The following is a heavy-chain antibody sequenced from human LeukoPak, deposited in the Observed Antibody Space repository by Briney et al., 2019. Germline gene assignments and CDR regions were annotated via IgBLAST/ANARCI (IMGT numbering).Heavy chain of an antibody. CDR2: INSDGSST. V-gene: IGHV3-74*01. D-gene: IGHD6-13*01. J-gene: IGHJ6*02. Sequence: GGSLRLSCAASGFTFSSYWMHWVRQAPGKGQVWVSRINSDGSSTSYADSVKGRFTISRDNAKNTLYLQMNSLRAEDTAVYYCARGRGSSWYGHYYYYGMDVWGQGTTVTVSS. CDR1: GFTFSSYW. CDR3: ARGRGSSWYGHYYYYGMDV.